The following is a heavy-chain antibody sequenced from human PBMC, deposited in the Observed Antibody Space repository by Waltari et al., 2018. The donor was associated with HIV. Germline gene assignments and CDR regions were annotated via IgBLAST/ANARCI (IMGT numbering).Heavy chain of an antibody. Sequence: QVQLVESGGGVVQPGKSLRLSCAGSGFTFSNFGIHWVRQAPGKGLDWVAVISFDGRNEYYADSVKGRFTISRDNSKNTVYLQMNSLRADDTAVYYCAKEGWELLQFGYYFDYWGQGTLVTVSS. CDR1: GFTFSNFG. V-gene: IGHV3-30*18. J-gene: IGHJ4*02. D-gene: IGHD1-26*01. CDR2: ISFDGRNE. CDR3: AKEGWELLQFGYYFDY.